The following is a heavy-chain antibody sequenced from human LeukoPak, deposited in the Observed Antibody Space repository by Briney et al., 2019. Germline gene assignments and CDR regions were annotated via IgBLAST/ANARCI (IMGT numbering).Heavy chain of an antibody. CDR2: ISDSGGST. V-gene: IGHV3-64D*09. CDR1: GFPFSSYA. J-gene: IGHJ6*02. D-gene: IGHD2-15*01. CDR3: VRGYSFGPYGMDV. Sequence: GSLRFSCSASGFPFSSYAMHWVRHAPGKGLEYVSAISDSGGSTYYADSVKGRFTISRDNSKNTLYLQMSSLRAEDTAVYFCVRGYSFGPYGMDVWGQGTTVTVSS.